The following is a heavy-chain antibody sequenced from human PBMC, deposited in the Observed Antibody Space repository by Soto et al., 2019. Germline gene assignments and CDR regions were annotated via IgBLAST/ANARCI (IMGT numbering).Heavy chain of an antibody. CDR2: ISYDGSNK. V-gene: IGHV3-30*18. CDR1: GFTFSSYG. CDR3: AKDRSKLGRAFDL. J-gene: IGHJ2*01. D-gene: IGHD6-13*01. Sequence: QVQLVESGGGVVQPGRSLRLSCAASGFTFSSYGMHWVRQAPGKGLEWVAVISYDGSNKYYADSVKGRFTISRDNSKNTLYLQMNSLRAEDTAVYYCAKDRSKLGRAFDLWGRGTLVTVSS.